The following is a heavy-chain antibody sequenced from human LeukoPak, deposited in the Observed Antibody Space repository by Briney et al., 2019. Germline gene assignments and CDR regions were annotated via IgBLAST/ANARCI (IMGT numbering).Heavy chain of an antibody. CDR1: GYTFTSYG. J-gene: IGHJ6*02. CDR3: ATLYGPTYGVDV. D-gene: IGHD4-17*01. Sequence: ASVKVSCKASGYTFTSYGISWVRQAPGQGLEWMGWISAYNGNTNYAQKLQGRVTMTTDTSTSTAHMELRSLRSDDTAVYYCATLYGPTYGVDVWGQGTTVTVSS. CDR2: ISAYNGNT. V-gene: IGHV1-18*01.